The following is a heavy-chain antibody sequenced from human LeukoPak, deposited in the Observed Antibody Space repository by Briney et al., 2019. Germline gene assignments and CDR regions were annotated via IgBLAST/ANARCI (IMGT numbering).Heavy chain of an antibody. D-gene: IGHD4-11*01. CDR1: GGSIRNYN. CDR2: IFTSGGT. CDR3: ARSRLHDYITECYVDY. J-gene: IGHJ4*02. V-gene: IGHV4-4*07. Sequence: PSETLDLTLTVPGGSIRNYNWTWIGQPAGKGLEWIGRIFTSGGTTYNPSLKSRVTMSVDMSKNQFSLRFTSVTAADRAVFSWARSRLHDYITECYVDYWGQGTLVTVSS.